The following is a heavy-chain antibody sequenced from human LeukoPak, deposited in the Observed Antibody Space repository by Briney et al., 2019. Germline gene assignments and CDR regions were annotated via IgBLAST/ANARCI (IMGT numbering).Heavy chain of an antibody. J-gene: IGHJ5*02. Sequence: SETLSLTCTVSGGSISSYYWSWIRQPPGKGLEWIGYIYYSGSTNYNPSLKSRVTISVDTSKSQFSLKLTSVTAAGTAVYYCARRGVTAVQGWFDPWGQGTLVTVSS. CDR3: ARRGVTAVQGWFDP. D-gene: IGHD2-21*02. CDR2: IYYSGST. CDR1: GGSISSYY. V-gene: IGHV4-59*08.